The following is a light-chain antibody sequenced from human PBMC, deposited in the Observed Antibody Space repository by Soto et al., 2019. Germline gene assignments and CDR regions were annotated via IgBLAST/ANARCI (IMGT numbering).Light chain of an antibody. CDR3: QQYNSYSRT. Sequence: ENVLTQSPGTLSLSPGERATLSCRASQSVSSNLAWYQQKPGQAPRLLIYGASTRATGIPARFSGSGSGTEFTLTISSLQPDDFATYYCQQYNSYSRTFGQGTKVDIK. CDR2: GAS. J-gene: IGKJ1*01. CDR1: QSVSSN. V-gene: IGKV3-15*01.